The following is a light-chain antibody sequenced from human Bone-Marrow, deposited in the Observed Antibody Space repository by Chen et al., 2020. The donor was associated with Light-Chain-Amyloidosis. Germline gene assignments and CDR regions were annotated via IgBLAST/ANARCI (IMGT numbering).Light chain of an antibody. CDR3: QVWDRSSDRPV. Sequence: SYVLTQPSSVSVAPGQRATSACGGNNIGSTSVHWYQQTPGPAPLLVVYDDSDRPSGIPERLSGSNSGNTATLTISRVEAGDEADYYCQVWDRSSDRPVFGGGTKLTVL. CDR1: NIGSTS. J-gene: IGLJ3*02. V-gene: IGLV3-21*02. CDR2: DDS.